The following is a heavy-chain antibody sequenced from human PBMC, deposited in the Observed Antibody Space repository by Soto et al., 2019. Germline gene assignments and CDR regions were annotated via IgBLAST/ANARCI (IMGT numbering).Heavy chain of an antibody. V-gene: IGHV3-23*01. Sequence: EVQLLESGGGLVQPGGSLRLSCAASGFTFSSYAMSWVRQAPGKGLEWVSSVDGSGSTTYYADSVKGRFTISRDNSKNTLHLQMNSLRAEDTAVYYCAKSACASGTQRFDPWGQGTLVTVSS. D-gene: IGHD3-10*01. CDR1: GFTFSSYA. CDR2: VDGSGSTT. J-gene: IGHJ5*02. CDR3: AKSACASGTQRFDP.